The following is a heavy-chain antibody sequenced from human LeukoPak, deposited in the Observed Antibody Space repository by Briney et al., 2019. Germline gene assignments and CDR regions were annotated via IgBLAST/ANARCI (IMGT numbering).Heavy chain of an antibody. CDR1: EFSVGSNY. V-gene: IGHV3-66*01. Sequence: GGSLRLSCAASEFSVGSNYMTWVRQAPGKGLEWVSLIYSGGSTYYADSVKGRFTISRDNSKNTLYLQMNSLRAEDTAVYYCARDSDDRVVVTVPHWGQGTLVTVSS. CDR3: ARDSDDRVVVTVPH. J-gene: IGHJ4*02. CDR2: IYSGGST. D-gene: IGHD2-21*02.